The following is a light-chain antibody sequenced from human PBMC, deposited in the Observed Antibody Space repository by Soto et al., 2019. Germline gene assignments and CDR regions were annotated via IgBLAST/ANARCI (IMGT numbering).Light chain of an antibody. Sequence: DIQMTQSPSSLSASVGDRVTITCRASQSISSYLNWYQQKPGKAPKLLIYAASILQSGVPSRFSGSGSGTDFTLTISSLQPEDCATYYCQQSYSTPYTFGQGTKLEIK. CDR2: AAS. CDR1: QSISSY. CDR3: QQSYSTPYT. V-gene: IGKV1-39*01. J-gene: IGKJ2*01.